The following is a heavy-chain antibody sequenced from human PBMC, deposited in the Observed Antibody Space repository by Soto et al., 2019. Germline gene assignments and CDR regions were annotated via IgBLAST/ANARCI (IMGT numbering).Heavy chain of an antibody. V-gene: IGHV1-18*04. CDR3: SRAVDKDEDNIFGGPRDF. CDR1: GYPFRRYG. D-gene: IGHD3-10*02. Sequence: QVQLVQSGPELRKPGDSVKVSCKASGYPFRRYGFAWVRQAPGQGLEWMGWISAYTGDTKYAQRFQGRLSMTTDASTNTADMELRTIRADDTAVYYCSRAVDKDEDNIFGGPRDFCGEGTLVSVCS. J-gene: IGHJ4*02. CDR2: ISAYTGDT.